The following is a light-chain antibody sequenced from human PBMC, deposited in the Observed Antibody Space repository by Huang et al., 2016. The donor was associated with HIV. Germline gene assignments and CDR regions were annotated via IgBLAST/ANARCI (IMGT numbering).Light chain of an antibody. CDR1: QDINNY. J-gene: IGKJ2*01. Sequence: DIQMTQSPSSLSASIGDTVTIPCRASQDINNYLAWFQQKPGRAPQSLIYAASILQSGVPSHFSGSGSGTDFSLTISRLQPEDFATYYCQQYSSYPYTFGQGTNLEIK. CDR2: AAS. V-gene: IGKV1-16*02. CDR3: QQYSSYPYT.